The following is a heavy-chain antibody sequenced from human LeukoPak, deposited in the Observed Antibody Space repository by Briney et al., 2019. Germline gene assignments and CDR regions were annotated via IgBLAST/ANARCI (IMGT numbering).Heavy chain of an antibody. CDR1: GFTFSSYA. D-gene: IGHD3-22*01. J-gene: IGHJ4*02. V-gene: IGHV3-23*01. CDR2: ISGSGGST. CDR3: ARAPHAGSSGYYSDY. Sequence: GGSLRLSCAASGFTFSSYAMSWVRQAPGKGLEWVSAISGSGGSTYYADSVKGRFTISRDNSKNTLYLQMNSLRAEDTAVYYCARAPHAGSSGYYSDYWGQGTLVTVSS.